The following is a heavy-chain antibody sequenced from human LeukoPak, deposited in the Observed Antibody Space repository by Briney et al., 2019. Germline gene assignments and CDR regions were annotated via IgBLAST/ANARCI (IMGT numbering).Heavy chain of an antibody. CDR2: IYYSGST. CDR3: ARGRDDILTGYYNSWFDP. Sequence: SETLSLTCTVSGGSISSGGYYWSWIRQHPGKGLEWLGYIYYSGSTYYNPSLKSRVTISVDTSKNQFSLKLSSVTAADTAVYYCARGRDDILTGYYNSWFDPWGQGTLVTVSS. D-gene: IGHD3-9*01. J-gene: IGHJ5*02. CDR1: GGSISSGGYY. V-gene: IGHV4-31*03.